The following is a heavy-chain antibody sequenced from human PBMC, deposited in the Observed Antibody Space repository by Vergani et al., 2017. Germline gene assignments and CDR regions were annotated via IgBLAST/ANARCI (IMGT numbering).Heavy chain of an antibody. CDR3: AKDVAAAAPGLYGMDV. CDR2: ISWNSGSI. D-gene: IGHD6-13*01. Sequence: EVQLVESGGGLVQPGRSLRLSCAASGFTFDDYAMHWVRQAPGKGLEWVSGISWNSGSIGYADSVKGRFTISRDNDKNSLYLQMNSLRAEDTALYYCAKDVAAAAPGLYGMDVWGQGTTVTVSS. CDR1: GFTFDDYA. V-gene: IGHV3-9*01. J-gene: IGHJ6*02.